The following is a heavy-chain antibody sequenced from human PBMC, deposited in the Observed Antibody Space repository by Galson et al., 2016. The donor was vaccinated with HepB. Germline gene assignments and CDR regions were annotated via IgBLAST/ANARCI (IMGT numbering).Heavy chain of an antibody. CDR3: AKEEGSILRFLEWLSRLDP. CDR1: GFTFSSYA. CDR2: ISYDGSNK. V-gene: IGHV3-30-3*01. J-gene: IGHJ5*02. Sequence: SLRLSCAASGFTFSSYAIHWVRQAPGKGLEWVGLISYDGSNKYYADSVKGRFTISRANSKNTLYLQMNSLRVEDTALYYCAKEEGSILRFLEWLSRLDPWGQGTLGTVSS. D-gene: IGHD3-3*01.